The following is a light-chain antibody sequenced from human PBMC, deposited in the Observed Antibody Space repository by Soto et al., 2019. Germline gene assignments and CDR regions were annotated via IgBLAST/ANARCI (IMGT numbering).Light chain of an antibody. Sequence: SALTQPVSVSGSPGQSITISCTGTSSDVGGYNYVSWYQQHPGKAPKLMIYEVSNRPSGVSNRFSGSKSGNTASLTISGLQAEDEADYCCSSYTSSSTRVFGGGTKLTVL. CDR1: SSDVGGYNY. CDR3: SSYTSSSTRV. J-gene: IGLJ3*02. CDR2: EVS. V-gene: IGLV2-14*01.